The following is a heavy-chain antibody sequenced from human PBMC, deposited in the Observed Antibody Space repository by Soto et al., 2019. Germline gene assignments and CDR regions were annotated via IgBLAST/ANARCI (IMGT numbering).Heavy chain of an antibody. J-gene: IGHJ5*02. CDR1: GFTFSHAW. CDR2: IKSKADGETK. Sequence: GSLRLSCAASGFTFSHAWMSWVRQAPGKGLEWVGRIKSKADGETKDYGAPVRGRFTISRDDSQDILYLHMNSLRIEDTAVYYCCVIKRRDQYSTSGYWFDPWGPGTLVTVSS. V-gene: IGHV3-15*01. D-gene: IGHD4-4*01. CDR3: CVIKRRDQYSTSGYWFDP.